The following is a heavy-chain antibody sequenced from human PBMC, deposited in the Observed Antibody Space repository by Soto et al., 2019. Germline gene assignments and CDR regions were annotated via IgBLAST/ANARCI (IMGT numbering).Heavy chain of an antibody. CDR3: AKDQRITMIVVVPNAFDI. J-gene: IGHJ3*02. CDR2: ISGSGGST. D-gene: IGHD3-22*01. CDR1: GFTFSSYA. V-gene: IGHV3-23*01. Sequence: GGSLRLSCAASGFTFSSYAMSWVRQAPGKGLEWVSAISGSGGSTYYADSVKGRFTISRDNSKNTLYLQMNSLRAEDTAVYYCAKDQRITMIVVVPNAFDIWGQGTMVTVSS.